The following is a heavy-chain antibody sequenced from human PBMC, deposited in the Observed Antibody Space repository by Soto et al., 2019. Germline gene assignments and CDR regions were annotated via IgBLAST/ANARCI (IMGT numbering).Heavy chain of an antibody. D-gene: IGHD3-9*01. Sequence: PSETLSLNSTVSGGSSSSSSYYWGWIRQPPGKGLEWIGVIYYSGSTYSNPSLKSRVTISVDTSKNQFSLKLSSVTAADTAVYYCASPRGELRYFDWLSTGPYYYYGMDVWGQGTTVT. V-gene: IGHV4-39*01. CDR3: ASPRGELRYFDWLSTGPYYYYGMDV. J-gene: IGHJ6*02. CDR2: IYYSGST. CDR1: GGSSSSSSYY.